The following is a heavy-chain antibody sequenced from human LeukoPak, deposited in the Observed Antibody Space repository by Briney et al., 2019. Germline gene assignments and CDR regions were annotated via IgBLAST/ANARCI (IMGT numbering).Heavy chain of an antibody. CDR2: IYYNGNT. J-gene: IGHJ4*02. CDR3: ARSYYDSSDYEYYFDY. CDR1: GDSISSYY. V-gene: IGHV4-59*01. D-gene: IGHD3-22*01. Sequence: SETLSLTCTVSGDSISSYYWSWIRQLPGKGLEWIGYIYYNGNTNYNPSLKSRVTISVDTSKNQFSLKLSSVTAADTAVYYCARSYYDSSDYEYYFDYWGQGTLVTVSS.